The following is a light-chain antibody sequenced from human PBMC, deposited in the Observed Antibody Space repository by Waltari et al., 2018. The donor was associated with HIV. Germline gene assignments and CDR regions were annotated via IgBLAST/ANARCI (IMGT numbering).Light chain of an antibody. CDR3: QVWDSTNHHVV. J-gene: IGLJ3*02. V-gene: IGLV3-21*04. Sequence: SYVLTQPPSVSVAPGAADTISCGGWQIASTSVPCYRQHPGQAPVLVIRFNSDRPSGIADRFSGSTSGNTATLTISRVEVGDEADYYCQVWDSTNHHVVFGGGTELTVL. CDR2: FNS. CDR1: QIASTS.